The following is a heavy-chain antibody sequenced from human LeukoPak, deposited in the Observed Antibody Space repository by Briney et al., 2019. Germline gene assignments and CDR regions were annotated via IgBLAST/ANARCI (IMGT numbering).Heavy chain of an antibody. J-gene: IGHJ4*02. Sequence: GGPLRFSVAASGFTFTGHTMTWLRQGPGKGRKGGSIIVGRNDRTYYADSVKGRFTISSANSKNPLYLQMNSLGGEDTAVYYCAKAPHPFYDFWSGYKWGQGTLVTVSS. D-gene: IGHD3-3*01. V-gene: IGHV3-23*01. CDR3: AKAPHPFYDFWSGYK. CDR2: IVGRNDRT. CDR1: GFTFTGHT.